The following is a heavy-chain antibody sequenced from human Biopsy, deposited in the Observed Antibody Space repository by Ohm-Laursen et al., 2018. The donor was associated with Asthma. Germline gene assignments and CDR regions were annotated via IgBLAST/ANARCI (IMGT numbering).Heavy chain of an antibody. Sequence: TQTLTLTCSFSGFSLSSSGANVNWIRQPPGKALEWPARIDWEDDKYYTTSLKTRLTISKDTSKNQVVLTMTSMGPVDTATYYCTRHNDYWGPGILVTVSS. CDR3: TRHNDY. CDR2: IDWEDDK. J-gene: IGHJ4*02. D-gene: IGHD1-14*01. CDR1: GFSLSSSGAN. V-gene: IGHV2-70*11.